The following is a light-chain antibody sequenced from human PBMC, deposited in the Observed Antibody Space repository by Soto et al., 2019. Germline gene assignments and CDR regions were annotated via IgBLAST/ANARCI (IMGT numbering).Light chain of an antibody. V-gene: IGKV3-11*01. J-gene: IGKJ3*01. Sequence: VGTQSPAPLSLSPGERATLSCRAGLSVCSYLAWYQQKPGQAPTLLIYDVSNRATGIPARFSGSGSGTDFTLTLSSLEPEDVAVYYCQQRSNWPRFTFGPGTKVDI. CDR2: DVS. CDR3: QQRSNWPRFT. CDR1: LSVCSY.